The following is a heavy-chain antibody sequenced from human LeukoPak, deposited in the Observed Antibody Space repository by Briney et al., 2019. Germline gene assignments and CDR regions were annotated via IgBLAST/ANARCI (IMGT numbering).Heavy chain of an antibody. CDR3: ARHRLIGVAGGSYPEYFDY. CDR1: GYSFTSYW. CDR2: IFPGYSDP. D-gene: IGHD6-19*01. Sequence: GESLKLSCKGSGYSFTSYWLGWVRHMPGKGLEWVWIIFPGYSDPRYSPSFQGQVTISADKSISTAYLQWSSLKASDTAMYYCARHRLIGVAGGSYPEYFDYWGQGTLVTVSS. V-gene: IGHV5-51*01. J-gene: IGHJ4*02.